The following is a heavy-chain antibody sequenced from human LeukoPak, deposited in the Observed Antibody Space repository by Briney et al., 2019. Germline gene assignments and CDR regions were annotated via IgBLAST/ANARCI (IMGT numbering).Heavy chain of an antibody. V-gene: IGHV1-2*02. J-gene: IGHJ4*02. CDR3: ARALALTMVRGVSDY. CDR2: INPNSGGT. CDR1: GYTFTGYY. Sequence: ASVKVSCKASGYTFTGYYMHWVRQAPGQGLEWMGWINPNSGGTNYAQKFQGRVTMTRATSISTAYMELSRLRSDDTAVYYCARALALTMVRGVSDYWGQGTLVTVSS. D-gene: IGHD3-10*01.